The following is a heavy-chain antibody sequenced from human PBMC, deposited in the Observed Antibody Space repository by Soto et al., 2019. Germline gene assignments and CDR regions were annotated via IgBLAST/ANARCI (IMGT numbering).Heavy chain of an antibody. CDR3: ARDFASPDYYGSGKLYYYMDV. CDR1: GGSIGSGGYY. CDR2: IYYSGST. Sequence: SETMSLTCTVSGGSIGSGGYYWSWIRQHPGKGLEWIGYIYYSGSTYYNPSLKSRVTISVDTSKNQFSLKLSSVTAADTAVYYCARDFASPDYYGSGKLYYYMDVWGKGTTVTVSS. V-gene: IGHV4-31*03. J-gene: IGHJ6*03. D-gene: IGHD3-10*01.